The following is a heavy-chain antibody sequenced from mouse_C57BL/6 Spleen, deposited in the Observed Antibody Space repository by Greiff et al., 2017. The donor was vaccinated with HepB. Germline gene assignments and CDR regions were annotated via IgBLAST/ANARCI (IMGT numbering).Heavy chain of an antibody. J-gene: IGHJ1*03. Sequence: EVQVVESGPGMVKPSQSLSLTCTVTGYSITSGYDWHWIRHFPGNKLEWMGYISYSGSTNYNPSLKSRTSITHDTSKNHFFLKLNSVTTEDTATYYCARYYEGYFDVWGTGTTVTVSS. D-gene: IGHD2-4*01. CDR2: ISYSGST. V-gene: IGHV3-1*01. CDR1: GYSITSGYD. CDR3: ARYYEGYFDV.